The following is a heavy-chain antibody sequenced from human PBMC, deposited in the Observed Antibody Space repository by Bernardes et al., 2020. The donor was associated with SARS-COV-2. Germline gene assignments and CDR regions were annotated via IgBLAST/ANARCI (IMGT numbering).Heavy chain of an antibody. CDR2: ISPNSGGT. CDR3: ARVSGNYRDYFYFDL. J-gene: IGHJ4*02. D-gene: IGHD4-17*01. Sequence: ASVKVSCKASGYTFTDYYIHWVRQAPGQGLEWMGWISPNSGGTNYAQRFQDRVTMTRDTSITTVYMELSRLGRDDTAIYYCARVSGNYRDYFYFDLWGQGTLVTVSS. V-gene: IGHV1-2*02. CDR1: GYTFTDYY.